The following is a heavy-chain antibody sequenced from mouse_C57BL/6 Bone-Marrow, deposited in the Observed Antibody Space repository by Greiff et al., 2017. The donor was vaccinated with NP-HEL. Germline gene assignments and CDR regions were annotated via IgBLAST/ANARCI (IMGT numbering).Heavy chain of an antibody. D-gene: IGHD1-1*01. CDR3: PYYYGSSYVSY. V-gene: IGHV1-15*01. CDR2: IDPETGGT. CDR1: GYTFTDYE. J-gene: IGHJ2*01. Sequence: VKLMESGAELVRPGASVTLSCKASGYTFTDYEMHWVKQTPVHGLEWIGAIDPETGGTAYNQKFKGKAILTADKSSSTAYMELRSLTSEDSAVYYCPYYYGSSYVSYWGQGTTLTVSS.